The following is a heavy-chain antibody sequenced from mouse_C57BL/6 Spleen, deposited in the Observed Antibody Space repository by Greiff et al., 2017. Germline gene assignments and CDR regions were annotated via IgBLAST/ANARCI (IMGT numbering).Heavy chain of an antibody. CDR2: IWRGGGT. Sequence: VQLQQSGPGLVQPSQSLSITCTVSGFSLTSYGVHWVRQSPGKGLEWLGVIWRGGGTDYNAAFMSRLSITKENSKSQVVCKMNRMQEDDTAEDYGAKNYRIGGGYVEVWGTGTTVTVSS. D-gene: IGHD2-12*01. CDR3: AKNYRIGGGYVEV. CDR1: GFSLTSYG. J-gene: IGHJ1*03. V-gene: IGHV2-5*01.